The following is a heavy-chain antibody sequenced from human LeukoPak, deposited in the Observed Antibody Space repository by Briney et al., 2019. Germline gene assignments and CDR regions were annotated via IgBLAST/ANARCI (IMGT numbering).Heavy chain of an antibody. J-gene: IGHJ6*03. D-gene: IGHD2-15*01. CDR3: ARDWVAVGGDYMDV. CDR1: GFIFSSSE. CDR2: ISTSGDTI. Sequence: PGGSLRLSCVASGFIFSSSEMHWVRQAPGKGLEWVSWISTSGDTIHYADSVEGRFTISRDNAKNSLYLQMNNLRAEDTAIYYCARDWVAVGGDYMDVWGKGTTVTISS. V-gene: IGHV3-48*03.